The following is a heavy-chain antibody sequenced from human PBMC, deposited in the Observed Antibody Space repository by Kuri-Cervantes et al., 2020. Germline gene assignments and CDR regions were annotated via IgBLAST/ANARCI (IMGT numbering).Heavy chain of an antibody. CDR3: ARGLFGDYYDSDEKNY. D-gene: IGHD3-22*01. CDR1: GYSISSGYY. V-gene: IGHV4-38-2*02. Sequence: SETLSLTCTVSGYSISSGYYWGWIRQPPGKGLEWIGSIYHSGSTYYNPSLKSRVTISVDTSKNQFSLKLSSVTAADTAVYYCARGLFGDYYDSDEKNYWGQGTLVTVSS. J-gene: IGHJ4*02. CDR2: IYHSGST.